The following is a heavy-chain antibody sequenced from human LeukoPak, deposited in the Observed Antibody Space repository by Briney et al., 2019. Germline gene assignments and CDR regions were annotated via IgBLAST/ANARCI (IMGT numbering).Heavy chain of an antibody. J-gene: IGHJ4*02. CDR1: GFTFSSYS. V-gene: IGHV3-21*01. Sequence: GGSLRLSCAASGFTFSSYSMNWVRQAPGKGLECVSSISSSSSYIYYADSVKGRFTISRDNAKNSLYLQMNSLRAEDTAVYYCAREETPMVHDYWGQGTLVTVSS. D-gene: IGHD5-18*01. CDR2: ISSSSSYI. CDR3: AREETPMVHDY.